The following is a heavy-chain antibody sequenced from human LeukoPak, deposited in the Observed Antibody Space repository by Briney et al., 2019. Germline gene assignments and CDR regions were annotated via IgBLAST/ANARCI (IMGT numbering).Heavy chain of an antibody. D-gene: IGHD1-20*01. Sequence: ASVKVSCKASGYSFTNYGISWVRQAPGQGLEWMGWISAYNGNTNYAQKFQGRVSMTTDTSTSTAYMELRSLRSDDTAVYYCARSGRGGNWNDDYWGQGNLVIVSP. CDR2: ISAYNGNT. CDR1: GYSFTNYG. V-gene: IGHV1-18*01. CDR3: ARSGRGGNWNDDY. J-gene: IGHJ4*02.